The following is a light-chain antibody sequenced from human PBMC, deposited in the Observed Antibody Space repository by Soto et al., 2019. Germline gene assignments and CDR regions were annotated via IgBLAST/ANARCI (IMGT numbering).Light chain of an antibody. CDR3: QQYNTFSPYT. CDR1: QSVSDW. V-gene: IGKV1-5*03. Sequence: DIQMTQSPSTLSASVGERVTLTCRASQSVSDWLAWYQQKPGKAPKVLIYKASNLESGVPSRFSGSGSGTEFTLTISSLQPDASATYYCQQYNTFSPYTFGQGTKLEIK. CDR2: KAS. J-gene: IGKJ2*01.